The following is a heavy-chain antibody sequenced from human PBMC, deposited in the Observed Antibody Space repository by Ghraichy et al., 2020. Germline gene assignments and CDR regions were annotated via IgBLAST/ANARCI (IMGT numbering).Heavy chain of an antibody. CDR3: ARESVGVGLDP. Sequence: SETLSLTCTVSGGSVSSDSYYWSWIRQPAGKGLEWIGRIYNSWSFSRNPSLKSRVTIVLSNNPFSLKLSSLTAADTAVYYCARESVGVGLDPWGQGTLVTVSS. CDR2: IYNSWSF. J-gene: IGHJ5*02. CDR1: GGSVSSDSYY. V-gene: IGHV4-61*02. D-gene: IGHD3-3*01.